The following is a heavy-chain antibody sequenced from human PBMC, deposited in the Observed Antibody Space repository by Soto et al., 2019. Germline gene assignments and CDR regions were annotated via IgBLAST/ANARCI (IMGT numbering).Heavy chain of an antibody. V-gene: IGHV3-7*03. J-gene: IGHJ4*02. Sequence: GGSLRLSCAASGFTFSDYWMSWVRQAPGKGPEWVANIKFDGSVKQYVDSVRGRFTISRDNSKNSLFLQMNSLAAADTAVYYCVKDGGYCSSSSCYAPRNHYFDSWGQGTLVTVSS. CDR1: GFTFSDYW. CDR3: VKDGGYCSSSSCYAPRNHYFDS. CDR2: IKFDGSVK. D-gene: IGHD2-2*01.